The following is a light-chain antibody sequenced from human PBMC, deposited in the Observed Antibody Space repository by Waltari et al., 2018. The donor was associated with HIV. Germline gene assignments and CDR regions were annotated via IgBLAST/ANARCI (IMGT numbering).Light chain of an antibody. CDR1: QAISKY. V-gene: IGKV1-16*01. J-gene: IGKJ5*01. Sequence: DIQMTQSPSSLSASVGGRVTISCRASQAISKYVAWFQQKPGKAPRSLVYAASSLPTGVPARFSGSGSGTDFTLTISSLQPEDFATYYCQQYDSLPITFGQGTRLDIK. CDR2: AAS. CDR3: QQYDSLPIT.